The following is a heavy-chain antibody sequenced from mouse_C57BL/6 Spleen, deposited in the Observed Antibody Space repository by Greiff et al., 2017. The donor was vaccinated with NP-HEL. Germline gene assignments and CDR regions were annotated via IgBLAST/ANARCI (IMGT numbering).Heavy chain of an antibody. J-gene: IGHJ4*01. CDR3: ARYAGEAMDY. CDR2: IRNKANGYTT. V-gene: IGHV7-3*01. CDR1: GFTFTDYY. Sequence: EVKLMESGGGLVQPGGSLSLSCAASGFTFTDYYMSWVRQPPGKALEWLGFIRNKANGYTTEYSASVKGRFTISRDNSQSILYLQMNALRAEDSATYYCARYAGEAMDYWGQGTSVTVSS.